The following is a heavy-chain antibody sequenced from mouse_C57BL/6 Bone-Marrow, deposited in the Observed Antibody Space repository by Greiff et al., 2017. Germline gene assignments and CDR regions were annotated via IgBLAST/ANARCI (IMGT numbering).Heavy chain of an antibody. D-gene: IGHD1-1*01. V-gene: IGHV1-81*01. J-gene: IGHJ4*01. CDR1: GYTFTSYG. CDR2: IYPRSGNT. CDR3: ATPYYGSSLYAMDY. Sequence: QVQLQQSGAELARPGASVKLSCKASGYTFTSYGISWVKQRTGQGLEWIGEIYPRSGNTYYNEKFKGKATLTADKSSSTAYMELRRLTSEDSAVYFCATPYYGSSLYAMDYWGRGTSVTVSS.